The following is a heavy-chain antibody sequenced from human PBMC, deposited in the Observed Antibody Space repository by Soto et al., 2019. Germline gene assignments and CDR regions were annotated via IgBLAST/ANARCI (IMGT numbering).Heavy chain of an antibody. CDR3: AKHDYDFWSGYYTGSPIYFDY. J-gene: IGHJ4*02. CDR2: ISGSGGST. V-gene: IGHV3-23*01. Sequence: GGSLRLSCAASGFTFSSYAMSWVRQAPGKGLEWVSAISGSGGSTYYADSVKGRFTISRDNSKNTLYLQMNSLRAEDTAVYYCAKHDYDFWSGYYTGSPIYFDYWGQGTLVTVSS. D-gene: IGHD3-3*01. CDR1: GFTFSSYA.